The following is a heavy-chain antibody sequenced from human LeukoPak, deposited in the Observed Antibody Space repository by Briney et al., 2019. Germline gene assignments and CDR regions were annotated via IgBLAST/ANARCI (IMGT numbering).Heavy chain of an antibody. CDR3: ARDHDYAFDN. J-gene: IGHJ4*02. CDR1: GFPFSDYS. Sequence: GGSLRLSCTASGFPFSDYSMNWVRQAPGKGLEWISYIGISSGNTKYADSVKGRFTISADNTKNSLYLQMNSLRVEDTAVYYCARDHDYAFDNWGQGTLVSVSS. D-gene: IGHD4-17*01. V-gene: IGHV3-48*04. CDR2: IGISSGNT.